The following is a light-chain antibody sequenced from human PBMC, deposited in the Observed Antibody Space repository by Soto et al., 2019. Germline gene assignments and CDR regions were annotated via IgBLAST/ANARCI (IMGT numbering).Light chain of an antibody. CDR2: GAS. V-gene: IGKV3-15*01. J-gene: IGKJ1*01. CDR1: QSIRTF. Sequence: EIMLTQSPATLSLSPGERATLSCRASQSIRTFLAWYQHRPGQAPRLLIYGASTRATDIPARFSGSGSGTEFTLTISSLQSEDFAVYYCQQYNNWPRTFGQGTKVDIK. CDR3: QQYNNWPRT.